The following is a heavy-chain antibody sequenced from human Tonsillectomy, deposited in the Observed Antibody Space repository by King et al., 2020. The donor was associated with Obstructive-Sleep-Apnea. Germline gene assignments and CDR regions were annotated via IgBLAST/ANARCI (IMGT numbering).Heavy chain of an antibody. V-gene: IGHV4-31*03. CDR3: ARADSSGYSWFDP. Sequence: QLQESGPGLVKPSQTLSLTCTVSGGSISSGGYYWSWIRQHPGKGLEWIGYIYYSGSTYYNPSPKSRVTISVDTSKNQFSLKLSSVTAADTAVYYCARADSSGYSWFDPWGQGTLVTVSS. J-gene: IGHJ5*02. CDR1: GGSISSGGYY. D-gene: IGHD3-22*01. CDR2: IYYSGST.